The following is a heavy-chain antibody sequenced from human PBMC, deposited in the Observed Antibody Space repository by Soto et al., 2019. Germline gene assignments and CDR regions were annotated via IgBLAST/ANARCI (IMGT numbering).Heavy chain of an antibody. CDR2: IYYSGNT. CDR1: GGSITTGGRY. Sequence: QVRLQEWGPGLVKPSQTLSLKCSVSGGSITTGGRYWSGIRQLPGKGLEWIGDIYYSGNTYYNASLKSRVTISVEAAKNQFSLKLSSVTAAVTAVYYCAQALVFTGGDGFDIWGQGRLVTVSS. CDR3: AQALVFTGGDGFDI. J-gene: IGHJ3*02. D-gene: IGHD1-1*01. V-gene: IGHV4-31*02.